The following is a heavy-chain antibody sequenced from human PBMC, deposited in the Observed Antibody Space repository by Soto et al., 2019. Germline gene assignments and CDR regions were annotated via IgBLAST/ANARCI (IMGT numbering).Heavy chain of an antibody. Sequence: QVQLVESGGGVVQPGRSLRLSCAASGFTFSSYGMHWVRQAPGKGLEWVAVISYDGSNKYYADSVKGRFTISRDKSKNTLYLQMNSLRAEDTAVYYCAKDGAYDFPSYYFDYWGQGTLVTVSS. CDR3: AKDGAYDFPSYYFDY. CDR1: GFTFSSYG. CDR2: ISYDGSNK. J-gene: IGHJ4*02. V-gene: IGHV3-30*18. D-gene: IGHD3-3*01.